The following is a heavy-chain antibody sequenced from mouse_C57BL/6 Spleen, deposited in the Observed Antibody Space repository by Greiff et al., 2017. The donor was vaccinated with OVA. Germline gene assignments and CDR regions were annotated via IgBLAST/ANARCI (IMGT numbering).Heavy chain of an antibody. D-gene: IGHD1-1*01. CDR1: GFTFSSYA. CDR2: ISDGGSYT. Sequence: EVQRVESGGGLVKPGGSLKLSCAASGFTFSSYAMSWVRQTPEKRLEWVATISDGGSYTYYPDNVKGRFTISRDNAKNNLYLQMSHLKSEDTAMYYCARDFNYYGSSYFDYWGQGTTLTVSS. V-gene: IGHV5-4*01. CDR3: ARDFNYYGSSYFDY. J-gene: IGHJ2*01.